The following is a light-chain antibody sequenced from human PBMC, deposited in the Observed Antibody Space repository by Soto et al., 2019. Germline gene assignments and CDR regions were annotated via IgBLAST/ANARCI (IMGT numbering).Light chain of an antibody. Sequence: QAVVTQPASVSGSPGQSITISCTGTSSDVGSYNLVSWYQQHPGKAPKLMIYEVSKRPSGVSNRFSGSKSGNTASLTISGLQAEDEADYYCCSYAGSSTFVVFGGGTKLTVL. CDR3: CSYAGSSTFVV. CDR2: EVS. J-gene: IGLJ2*01. V-gene: IGLV2-23*02. CDR1: SSDVGSYNL.